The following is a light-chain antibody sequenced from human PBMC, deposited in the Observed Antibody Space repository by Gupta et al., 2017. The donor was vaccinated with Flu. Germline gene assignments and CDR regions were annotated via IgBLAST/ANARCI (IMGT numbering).Light chain of an antibody. Sequence: VTTASTLTTTTVVGYNFVSCYHHPPAAPPRLLIYGVSRRPTGVPPRFSGSKSATTAFLTAAGLHGDDEAAYYSMSYTVNNEFAVFGGGTRLTVL. CDR1: TTTVVGYNF. J-gene: IGLJ3*02. CDR2: GVS. CDR3: MSYTVNNEFAV. V-gene: IGLV2-8*01.